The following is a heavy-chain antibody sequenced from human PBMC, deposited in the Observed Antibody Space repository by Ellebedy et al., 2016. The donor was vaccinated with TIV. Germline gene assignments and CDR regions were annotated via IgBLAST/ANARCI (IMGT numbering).Heavy chain of an antibody. CDR2: ISDSGGTT. D-gene: IGHD3-9*01. J-gene: IGHJ6*02. CDR1: GFTFSSYA. V-gene: IGHV3-23*01. CDR3: AKDSGDRLVLTGYYYYYGMDV. Sequence: GESLKISCAASGFTFSSYAMSWVRQAPGKGLEWVSSISDSGGTTYYADSVKGRFIISRDNSKNTLYLQMNSLRAEDTAVYYCAKDSGDRLVLTGYYYYYGMDVWGQGTTVTVSS.